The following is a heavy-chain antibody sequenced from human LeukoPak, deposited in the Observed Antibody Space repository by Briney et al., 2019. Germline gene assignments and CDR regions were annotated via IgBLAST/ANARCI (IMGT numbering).Heavy chain of an antibody. D-gene: IGHD1-26*01. CDR3: AREIGDREAFDY. CDR2: IYSGGST. Sequence: GGSLRLSCAASGFTVSSNYMSWVRQAPGKGLEWVSVIYSGGSTYYADSVKGRFTISRDNSKNTLYLQMNSLRAEDTAVCYCAREIGDREAFDYWGQGTLVTVSS. V-gene: IGHV3-66*01. CDR1: GFTVSSNY. J-gene: IGHJ4*02.